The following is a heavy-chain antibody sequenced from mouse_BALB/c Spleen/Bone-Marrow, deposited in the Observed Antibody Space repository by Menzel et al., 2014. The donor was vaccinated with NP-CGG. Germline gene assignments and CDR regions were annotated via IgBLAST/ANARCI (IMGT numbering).Heavy chain of an antibody. Sequence: VQLQQSGAELVRSGASVKLSCTASGFNIKDYNMHWVKQRPEQGLEWIGWIDPENGDTEYAPKFQGKATMTADTSSNTAYLQLSSLTSEDTAVYYCNGGYYEAWFAYWGQGTLVTVSA. CDR2: IDPENGDT. CDR3: NGGYYEAWFAY. J-gene: IGHJ3*01. D-gene: IGHD2-3*01. CDR1: GFNIKDYN. V-gene: IGHV14-4*02.